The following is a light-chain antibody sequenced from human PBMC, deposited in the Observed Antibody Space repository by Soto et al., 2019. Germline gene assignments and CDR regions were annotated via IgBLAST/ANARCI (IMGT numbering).Light chain of an antibody. Sequence: EIVLTQSPGTLSLSPGERVTLSCRASQSISSSYLAWHQQKPGQAPRVLIYGASSRATGIPDRFSGSGSGTDFTLTISRLEPEDFAVYFCQQYGNPPPNAFGQGTKVEI. CDR1: QSISSSY. J-gene: IGKJ2*01. V-gene: IGKV3-20*01. CDR3: QQYGNPPPNA. CDR2: GAS.